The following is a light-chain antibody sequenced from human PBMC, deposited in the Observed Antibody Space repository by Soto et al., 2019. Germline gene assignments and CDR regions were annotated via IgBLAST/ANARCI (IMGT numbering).Light chain of an antibody. CDR1: SSDIGTYNR. CDR3: SLYRISNTLV. J-gene: IGLJ2*01. V-gene: IGLV2-18*01. CDR2: EVS. Sequence: QSVLTQPPSVSGSPGQSVTISCSGTSSDIGTYNRVSWYQQPPGTAPKLIIYEVSSRPSGVPDRFSGSKSGNTASLTISGLQAEDEADYYCSLYRISNTLVFGGGTKLTVL.